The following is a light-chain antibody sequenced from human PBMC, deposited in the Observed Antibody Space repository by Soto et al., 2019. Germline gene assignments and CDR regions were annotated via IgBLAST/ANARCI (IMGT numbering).Light chain of an antibody. CDR1: QGISTY. Sequence: DIQMTQSPSSLSASVGGRVTITCRASQGISTYLNWYQQKPGKAPKLLIYAASSLQSGVPSRFSGSGSETDFTLTISSLQPEDFATYSCQQSYCTTWTFGQGTKV. V-gene: IGKV1-39*01. CDR3: QQSYCTTWT. J-gene: IGKJ1*01. CDR2: AAS.